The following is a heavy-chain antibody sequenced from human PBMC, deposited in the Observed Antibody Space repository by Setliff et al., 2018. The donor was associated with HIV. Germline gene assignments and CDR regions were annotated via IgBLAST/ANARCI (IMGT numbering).Heavy chain of an antibody. J-gene: IGHJ6*03. CDR2: IGRSGRNI. D-gene: IGHD2-15*01. Sequence: SCEASGFTFSSYKMNWVRQAPGKGLEWVSYIGRSGRNIHYADSVRGRFTISRDNAKNSLYLQMNSLRAEDTAVYYCARVVGGSHQLSLYYYYYYYMDVWGTGTPVTVSS. V-gene: IGHV3-48*03. CDR1: GFTFSSYK. CDR3: ARVVGGSHQLSLYYYYYYYMDV.